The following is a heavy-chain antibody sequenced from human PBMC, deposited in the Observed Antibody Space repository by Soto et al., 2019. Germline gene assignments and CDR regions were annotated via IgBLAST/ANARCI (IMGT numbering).Heavy chain of an antibody. J-gene: IGHJ4*02. CDR3: AKFFVETGSNSGWPWSFHY. CDR1: GFTFSNYG. D-gene: IGHD6-25*01. Sequence: EVQLLESGGGLVQPGRSLRLSCAASGFTFSNYGMSWVRQAPGQGLDWVSAISGRGGTTYYADSVKGRFTISRDNSKNTLFLQMTSLRAEDAAVYYCAKFFVETGSNSGWPWSFHYWGQGTLVTVSS. CDR2: ISGRGGTT. V-gene: IGHV3-23*01.